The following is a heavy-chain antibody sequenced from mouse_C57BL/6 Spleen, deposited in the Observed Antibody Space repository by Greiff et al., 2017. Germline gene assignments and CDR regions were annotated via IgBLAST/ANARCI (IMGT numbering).Heavy chain of an antibody. CDR3: ARGRCDYGWFAY. CDR1: GYTFTDYN. CDR2: INPNNGGT. V-gene: IGHV1-22*01. J-gene: IGHJ3*01. D-gene: IGHD2-4*01. Sequence: VHVKQSGPELVKPGASVKMSCKASGYTFTDYNMHWVKQSHGKSLEWIGYINPNNGGTSYNQKFKGKATLTVNKSSSTAYMELRSLTSEDSAVYYCARGRCDYGWFAYWGQGTLVTVSA.